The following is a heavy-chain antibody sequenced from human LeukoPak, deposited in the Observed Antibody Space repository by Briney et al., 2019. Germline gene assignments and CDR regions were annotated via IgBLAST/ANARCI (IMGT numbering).Heavy chain of an antibody. D-gene: IGHD6-13*01. CDR1: GGSISSYY. V-gene: IGHV4-59*08. Sequence: SETLSLTCTVSGGSISSYYWSWIRQPPGKGLEWIGYIYYSGSTNYNPSLKSRVTISVDTSKNQFSLKLSSVTAADTAVYYCARASSSWQHYFDYWGQGTLVTVSS. CDR3: ARASSSWQHYFDY. CDR2: IYYSGST. J-gene: IGHJ4*02.